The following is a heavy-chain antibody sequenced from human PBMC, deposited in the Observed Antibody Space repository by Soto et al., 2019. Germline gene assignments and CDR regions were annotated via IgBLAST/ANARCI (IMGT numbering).Heavy chain of an antibody. V-gene: IGHV3-48*02. CDR2: IGSGSATI. D-gene: IGHD3-22*01. CDR3: ARPYYDETSGSFYLDY. CDR1: GFIFSNFG. J-gene: IGHJ4*02. Sequence: EVQLVESGGGLVQPGGSLRLSCAASGFIFSNFGMNWVRQAPGKGLEWVSYIGSGSATIYYADSVKGRFTISRDNAKNSLYLEMNSLRDEDTAVYYCARPYYDETSGSFYLDYWGQGTLVTVSS.